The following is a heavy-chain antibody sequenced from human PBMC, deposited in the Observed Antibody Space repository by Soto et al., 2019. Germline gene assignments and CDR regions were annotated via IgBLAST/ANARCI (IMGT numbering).Heavy chain of an antibody. Sequence: QVQLVETGGGVVQPGRSLRLSCAASGFTFNSYAMHWVRQAPGKGLEWVAVISYDGSNKYYADSVKGRFTISRDNSKNTLYLQMNSLRAEDTAVYYCARDLGASIAALYGMDVWGQGTTVTVSS. D-gene: IGHD6-6*01. CDR1: GFTFNSYA. V-gene: IGHV3-30-3*01. CDR2: ISYDGSNK. J-gene: IGHJ6*02. CDR3: ARDLGASIAALYGMDV.